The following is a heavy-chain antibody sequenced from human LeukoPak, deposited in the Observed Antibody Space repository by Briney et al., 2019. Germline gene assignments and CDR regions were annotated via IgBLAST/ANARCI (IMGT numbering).Heavy chain of an antibody. D-gene: IGHD3-10*02. CDR2: ISYDGSNK. CDR1: GFTFSSYA. Sequence: GGSLRLSCAASGFTFSSYAMHWVRQAPGKGLEWVAVISYDGSNKYYADSVKGRFTISRDNPKNTRYLQMNSLRAEDTAVYYCARAVVRGVLDYWGQGTLVTVSS. CDR3: ARAVVRGVLDY. V-gene: IGHV3-30*04. J-gene: IGHJ4*02.